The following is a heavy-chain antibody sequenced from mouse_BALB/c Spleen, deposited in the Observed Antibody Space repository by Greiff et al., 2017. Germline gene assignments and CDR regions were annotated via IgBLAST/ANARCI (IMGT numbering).Heavy chain of an antibody. CDR3: ARNGDYDKNWYFDV. D-gene: IGHD2-4*01. CDR2: IWSGGST. J-gene: IGHJ1*01. Sequence: VQLQQSGPGLVQPSQSLSITCTVSGFSLTSYGVHWVRQSPGKGLEWLGVIWSGGSTDYNAAFISRLSISKDNSKSQVFFKMNSLQANDTAIYYCARNGDYDKNWYFDVWGAGTTVTVSS. V-gene: IGHV2-2*02. CDR1: GFSLTSYG.